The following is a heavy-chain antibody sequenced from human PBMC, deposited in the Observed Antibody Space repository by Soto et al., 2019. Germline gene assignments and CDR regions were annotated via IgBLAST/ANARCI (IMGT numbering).Heavy chain of an antibody. J-gene: IGHJ5*02. CDR1: GGSISSSSYY. CDR2: IYYSGST. V-gene: IGHV4-39*01. Sequence: QLQLQESGPGLVKPSETLSLTCTVSGGSISSSSYYWGWIRQPPGKGLEWIGSIYYSGSTYYNPSLKSRVTISVDTSKNQFSLKLSSVTAADTAVYYCARPARGGRWSGSTNWFDPWGQGTLVTVSS. CDR3: ARPARGGRWSGSTNWFDP. D-gene: IGHD1-26*01.